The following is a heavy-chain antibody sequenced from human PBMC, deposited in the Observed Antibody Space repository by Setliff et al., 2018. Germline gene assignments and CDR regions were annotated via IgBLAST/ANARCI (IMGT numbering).Heavy chain of an antibody. Sequence: LSLTCTVSGDSINDYYWSWIRQSPGKGLEWIGYVFFTGSTAYNPSLGSRVTISLDRSKSQFSLKATSVTAADTAVYYCARGGVTAVWDLTDWGQGTLVTVSS. J-gene: IGHJ4*02. CDR1: GDSINDYY. CDR3: ARGGVTAVWDLTD. V-gene: IGHV4-59*01. D-gene: IGHD2-21*02. CDR2: VFFTGST.